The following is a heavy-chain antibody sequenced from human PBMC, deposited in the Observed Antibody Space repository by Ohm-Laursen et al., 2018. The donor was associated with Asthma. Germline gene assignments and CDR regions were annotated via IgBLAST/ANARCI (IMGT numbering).Heavy chain of an antibody. J-gene: IGHJ4*02. D-gene: IGHD3-22*01. Sequence: TLSLTCIVSGDSISSGNNYWSWIRQHPGKGLEWIGYIYYSGITYSNPSLRSRVSISVDTSKNQFSLKLSPVTAADTAVYYCARARHTSYEESSGYYCFDYWGQGTLVTVSS. CDR2: IYYSGIT. CDR3: ARARHTSYEESSGYYCFDY. V-gene: IGHV4-31*02. CDR1: GDSISSGNNY.